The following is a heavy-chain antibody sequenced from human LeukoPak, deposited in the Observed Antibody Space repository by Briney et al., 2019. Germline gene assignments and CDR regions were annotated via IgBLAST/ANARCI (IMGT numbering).Heavy chain of an antibody. Sequence: SETLSLTCTVSGGSISSHYWSWIRQPPGKGLEWIGYIYYSGSTNYNPSLKSRVTISVDTSKNQFSLKLSSVTAADTAVYYCAAVRYMGNWFDPWGQGTLVTVSS. CDR1: GGSISSHY. CDR3: AAVRYMGNWFDP. CDR2: IYYSGST. J-gene: IGHJ5*02. V-gene: IGHV4-59*11. D-gene: IGHD1-1*01.